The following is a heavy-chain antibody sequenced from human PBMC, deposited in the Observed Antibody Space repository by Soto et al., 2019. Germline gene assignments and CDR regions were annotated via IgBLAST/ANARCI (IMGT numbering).Heavy chain of an antibody. CDR1: GYTFTSYA. D-gene: IGHD3-9*01. Sequence: ASVKVSCKASGYTFTSYAMNWVRQAPGQGLEWMGWINTNTGNPTYAQGFTGRFVFSLDTSVSTAYLQICSLKAEDTAVYYCARDTEKYDILTGYPAGFDPRGQGTLVTVSS. CDR2: INTNTGNP. J-gene: IGHJ5*02. CDR3: ARDTEKYDILTGYPAGFDP. V-gene: IGHV7-4-1*01.